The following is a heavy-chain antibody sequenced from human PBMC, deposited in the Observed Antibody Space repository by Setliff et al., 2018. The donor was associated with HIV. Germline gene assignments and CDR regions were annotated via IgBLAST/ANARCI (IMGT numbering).Heavy chain of an antibody. CDR3: ARGALSLTMTKLLSFFDS. CDR2: INHSGNT. CDR1: GGSFTGYY. J-gene: IGHJ4*02. Sequence: SETLSLTCAVSGGSFTGYYWSWIRQTPGKGLVWIAEINHSGNTNYNPSLKSRATISVVTSKSHFSLKMTSVTAADTAIYFCARGALSLTMTKLLSFFDSWGQGTQVTVSS. D-gene: IGHD3-22*01. V-gene: IGHV4-34*01.